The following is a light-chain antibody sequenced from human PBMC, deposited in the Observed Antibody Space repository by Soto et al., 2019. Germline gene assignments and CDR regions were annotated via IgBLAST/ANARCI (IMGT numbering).Light chain of an antibody. Sequence: EIVLRQSPATLSLSPGERATLSFRASQSVSSYLAWHQQKPGQAPRLLIYDASNRATGIPARFSGSGSGTDFTLTISSLEPEDFAVYYCQQRSNWPTFGQGTKVDIK. J-gene: IGKJ1*01. CDR3: QQRSNWPT. CDR2: DAS. CDR1: QSVSSY. V-gene: IGKV3-11*01.